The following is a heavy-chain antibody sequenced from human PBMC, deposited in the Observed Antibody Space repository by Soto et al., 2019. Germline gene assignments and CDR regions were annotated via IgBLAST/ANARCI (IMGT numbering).Heavy chain of an antibody. V-gene: IGHV1-18*01. D-gene: IGHD6-19*01. Sequence: QDRLVQSGVEVKKPGASVRVSCKASGYSFTNYGITWVRQAPGQGLEWMGWISAYNGNTNYAQKFQGRVTLTTDASTSTAYLELRRLRSDDTAVYDCARYRGVAPPVDGNTHYCYHMEVWGKGTTVTVSS. CDR3: ARYRGVAPPVDGNTHYCYHMEV. CDR1: GYSFTNYG. CDR2: ISAYNGNT. J-gene: IGHJ6*03.